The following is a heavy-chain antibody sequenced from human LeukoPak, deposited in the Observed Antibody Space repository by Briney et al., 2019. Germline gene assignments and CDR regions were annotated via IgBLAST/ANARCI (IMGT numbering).Heavy chain of an antibody. CDR2: IYYSGST. V-gene: IGHV4-39*01. D-gene: IGHD2-15*01. J-gene: IGHJ1*01. CDR3: ARGPPYCGGGSCYSWEYFQH. Sequence: PSETLSLTCTVSGDSISITIYHWGWIRQPPGKGLEWIGNIYYSGSTYYNPSLKSRVSMSVDTSKKQFSLKLSSVTAADTAVYYCARGPPYCGGGSCYSWEYFQHWGQGTLVTVSS. CDR1: GDSISITIYH.